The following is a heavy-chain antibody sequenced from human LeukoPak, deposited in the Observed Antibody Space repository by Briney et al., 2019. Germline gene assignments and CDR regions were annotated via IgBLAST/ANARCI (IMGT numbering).Heavy chain of an antibody. Sequence: GGSLRLSCAASGLTFSSYSMNWVRQAPGKGLEWVSSISSSSSYIYYADSVKGRFTISRDNAKNSLYLQMNSLRAEDTAVYYCARDGDYDFWSGYHIWYFDLWGRGTLVTVSS. D-gene: IGHD3-3*01. CDR3: ARDGDYDFWSGYHIWYFDL. CDR2: ISSSSSYI. V-gene: IGHV3-21*01. CDR1: GLTFSSYS. J-gene: IGHJ2*01.